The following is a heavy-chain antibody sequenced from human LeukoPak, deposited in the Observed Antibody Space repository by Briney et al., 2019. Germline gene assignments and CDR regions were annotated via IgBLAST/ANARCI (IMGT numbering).Heavy chain of an antibody. Sequence: ASVKVSCKASGGTFSSYAISWMRQAPGQGLEWMGRIIPILGIANYAQKFQGRVTITADKSTSTAFMELSSLRSEDTAVYYCASKSDAVAGNAPNYWGQGTLVTVSS. V-gene: IGHV1-69*04. J-gene: IGHJ4*02. CDR1: GGTFSSYA. D-gene: IGHD6-19*01. CDR2: IIPILGIA. CDR3: ASKSDAVAGNAPNY.